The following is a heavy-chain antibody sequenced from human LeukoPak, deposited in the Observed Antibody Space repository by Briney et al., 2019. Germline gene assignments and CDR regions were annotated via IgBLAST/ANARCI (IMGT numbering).Heavy chain of an antibody. CDR2: IYYSGST. D-gene: IGHD3-10*01. CDR1: GGSISSGDYH. J-gene: IGHJ4*02. V-gene: IGHV4-31*03. CDR3: AREPRITMVRGVIIGYFDY. Sequence: SETLSLTCTVSGGSISSGDYHWSWIRQHPGKGLEWIGYIYYSGSTYYNPSLKSRVTISADTSKNQFPLKLSSVTAADTAVYYCAREPRITMVRGVIIGYFDYWGQGTLVTVSS.